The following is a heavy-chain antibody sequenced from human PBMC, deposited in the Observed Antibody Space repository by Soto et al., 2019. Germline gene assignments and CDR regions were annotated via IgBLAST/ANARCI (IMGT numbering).Heavy chain of an antibody. Sequence: SETLSLTGTVSGGSIYSGDYYCSWIRQPPGKGLEWIGYVYYSGTTNYNPFLKSRVTLSLDKSKNQFSLKMNSVTAADTAVYYCATESKIAVRVPGDVWGQGTTVTAP. CDR2: VYYSGTT. D-gene: IGHD6-6*01. CDR3: ATESKIAVRVPGDV. J-gene: IGHJ6*02. V-gene: IGHV4-61*08. CDR1: GGSIYSGDYY.